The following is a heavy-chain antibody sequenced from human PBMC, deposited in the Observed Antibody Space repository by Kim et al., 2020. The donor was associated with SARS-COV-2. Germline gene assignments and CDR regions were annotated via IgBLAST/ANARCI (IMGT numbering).Heavy chain of an antibody. CDR3: ARGRIAARPYYYYGMDV. Sequence: LKCRVTISVDTSKNQFSLKLSSVTAADTAVYYCARGRIAARPYYYYGMDVWGQGTTVTVSS. D-gene: IGHD6-6*01. J-gene: IGHJ6*02. V-gene: IGHV4-34*01.